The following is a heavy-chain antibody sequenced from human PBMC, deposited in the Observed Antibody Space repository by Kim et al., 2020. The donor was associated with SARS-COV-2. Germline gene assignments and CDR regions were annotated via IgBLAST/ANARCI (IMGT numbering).Heavy chain of an antibody. D-gene: IGHD3-9*01. J-gene: IGHJ1*01. Sequence: GGSLRLSCATSGFTFGNYGMHWVRQAPGKGLEWVSGIWYDGTHEDYVASVKGRFTISRDNSKDRLYVQMNSLRVEDTAIYYCVRDPRTFSGYFDRWGQGPLVTVSS. V-gene: IGHV3-33*01. CDR1: GFTFGNYG. CDR3: VRDPRTFSGYFDR. CDR2: IWYDGTHE.